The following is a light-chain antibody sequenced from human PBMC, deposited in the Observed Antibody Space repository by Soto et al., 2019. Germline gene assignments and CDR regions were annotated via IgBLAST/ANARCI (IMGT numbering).Light chain of an antibody. CDR1: GSDVGGYNY. CDR2: DVS. CDR3: ETWDTNVVV. V-gene: IGLV2-11*01. J-gene: IGLJ2*01. Sequence: QSALTQPRSVSGSHGQSVTISCTGTGSDVGGYNYVSWYQQHPGKAPKLMIYDVSKRPSGVPDRFSGSKSGNTASLTISGLQAEDEADYYCETWDTNVVVFGGGTKLTVL.